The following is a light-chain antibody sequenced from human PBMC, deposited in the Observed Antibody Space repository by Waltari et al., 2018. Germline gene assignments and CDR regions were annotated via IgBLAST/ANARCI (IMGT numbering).Light chain of an antibody. CDR1: SRDVGGSNS. CDR2: DVS. CDR3: SSYTSSSTLV. V-gene: IGLV2-14*03. Sequence: QSALTQPASVSGSPGQSTTISCTGTSRDVGGSNSVPWYQQHPGKAPKLMLYDVSNRPSGVSNRFSGSKSGNTASLTISGLQAEDEADYYCSSYTSSSTLVFGGGTKLTVL. J-gene: IGLJ2*01.